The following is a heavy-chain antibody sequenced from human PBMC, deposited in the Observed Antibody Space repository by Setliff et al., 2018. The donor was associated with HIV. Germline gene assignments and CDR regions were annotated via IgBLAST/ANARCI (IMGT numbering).Heavy chain of an antibody. CDR3: ARALWTTLAQYDY. J-gene: IGHJ4*02. V-gene: IGHV3-7*01. Sequence: GGSLRLSCAASGFTFSSYWMQWVRQAPGKGLEWVANIKQDGSQTYYVDSVKGRFTISRDNAKNSLYLQMNSLRAEDTAVYYCARALWTTLAQYDYWGQGTLVTVSS. D-gene: IGHD4-17*01. CDR2: IKQDGSQT. CDR1: GFTFSSYW.